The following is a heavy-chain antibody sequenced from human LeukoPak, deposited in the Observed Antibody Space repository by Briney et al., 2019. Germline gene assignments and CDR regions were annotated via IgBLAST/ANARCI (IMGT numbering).Heavy chain of an antibody. J-gene: IGHJ6*02. CDR2: IWYDGSNK. CDR3: ARAARIAAHLYYYYGMDV. Sequence: GGSLRLSCAASGFTFSSYGMHWVRQAPGKGLEWVAVIWYDGSNKYYADSVKGRFTISRDNSKNTLYLQMNSLRAEDTAVYYCARAARIAAHLYYYYGMDVWGQGTTVTVSS. V-gene: IGHV3-33*01. D-gene: IGHD6-6*01. CDR1: GFTFSSYG.